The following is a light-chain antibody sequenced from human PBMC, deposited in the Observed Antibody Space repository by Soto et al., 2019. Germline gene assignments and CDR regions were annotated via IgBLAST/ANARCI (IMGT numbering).Light chain of an antibody. CDR2: DAS. V-gene: IGKV3-11*01. Sequence: EIVLTQSPATLSLSPGERATLSFSASQSVSSYLAWYQQKPGQAPRLLIYDASNRATGIPARFSGSGSGTDFTLTISSLEPEDFAVYYCQQRSNWRLTFGGGTKVDIK. CDR1: QSVSSY. CDR3: QQRSNWRLT. J-gene: IGKJ4*01.